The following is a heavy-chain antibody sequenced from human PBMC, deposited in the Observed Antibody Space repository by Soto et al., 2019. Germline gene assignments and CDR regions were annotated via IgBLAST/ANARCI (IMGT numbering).Heavy chain of an antibody. V-gene: IGHV4-38-2*01. CDR2: IYHAGSV. J-gene: IGHJ6*02. CDR3: ARTFDYYGMDV. CDR1: GYSIASGYY. Sequence: SETLSLTCAVSGYSIASGYYWAWIRQSPGKGLERIGSIYHAGSVYYNPSLNSRVAVSLDTSKNRFSLKLTSVTAADTAVYYCARTFDYYGMDVWGQGTTVTVSS.